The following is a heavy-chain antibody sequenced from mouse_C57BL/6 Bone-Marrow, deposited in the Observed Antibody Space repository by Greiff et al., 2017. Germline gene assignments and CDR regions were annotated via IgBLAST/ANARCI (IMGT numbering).Heavy chain of an antibody. CDR2: IYPRSGNT. Sequence: LQESGAELARPGASVKLSCKASGYTFTSYGISWVKQRTGQGLEWIGEIYPRSGNTYYNEKFKGKATLTADKSSSTAYMELRSLTSEDSAVYFCARYTTVTGFDYWGQGTTLTVSS. J-gene: IGHJ2*01. CDR3: ARYTTVTGFDY. CDR1: GYTFTSYG. V-gene: IGHV1-81*01. D-gene: IGHD1-1*01.